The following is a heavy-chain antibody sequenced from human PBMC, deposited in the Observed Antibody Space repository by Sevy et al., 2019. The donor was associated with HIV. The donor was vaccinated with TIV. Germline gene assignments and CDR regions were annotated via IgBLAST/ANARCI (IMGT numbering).Heavy chain of an antibody. CDR2: INPNSSTT. V-gene: IGHV1-2*02. CDR3: HHGHGTAMVAIGAYYFDY. CDR1: GYNFIGYY. Sequence: ASVKVSCKTSGYNFIGYYMHWVRQAPGQRLEWMVWINPNSSTTNYAQKFQDRVTMTRDTSISTAYMELSRLRSDDTAVYYWHHGHGTAMVAIGAYYFDYWGQGTLVTVSS. D-gene: IGHD5-18*01. J-gene: IGHJ4*02.